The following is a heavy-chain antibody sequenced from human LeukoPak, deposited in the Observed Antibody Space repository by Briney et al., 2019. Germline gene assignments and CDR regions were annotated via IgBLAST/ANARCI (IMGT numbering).Heavy chain of an antibody. J-gene: IGHJ4*02. V-gene: IGHV4-39*01. Sequence: SETVSLTCTVSGGSISSSSYYWGWVRQPPGRGLERIGSIYYSGSTYYNSSLKSRLTISVNTSKNQFALELSSVTAADTAVYYCARHGRGYSGNVVDYWGQGTLVIVSS. CDR2: IYYSGST. D-gene: IGHD5-12*01. CDR1: GGSISSSSYY. CDR3: ARHGRGYSGNVVDY.